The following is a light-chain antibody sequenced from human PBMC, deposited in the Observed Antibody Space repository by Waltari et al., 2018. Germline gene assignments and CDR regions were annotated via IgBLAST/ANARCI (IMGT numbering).Light chain of an antibody. CDR1: QGISSY. CDR3: QQYYSYPRT. CDR2: AAS. V-gene: IGKV1-8*01. J-gene: IGKJ1*01. Sequence: AIRMTQSPSSFSASTGDRVTITCRASQGISSYLAWYHQKPGKAPKLLIYAASTLQSGVPSRFSGSGSGTDFTLTISCLQSEDFATYYCQQYYSYPRTFCQGTKVEIK.